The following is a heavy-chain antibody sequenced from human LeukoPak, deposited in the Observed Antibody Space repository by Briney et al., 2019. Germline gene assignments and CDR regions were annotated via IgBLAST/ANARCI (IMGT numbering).Heavy chain of an antibody. Sequence: SETLSLTCTVYGGSFSGYYWSWIRQPPGKGLEWIGEINHSGSTNYNPSLKSRVTISVDTSKNQFSLKLSSVTAADTAVYYCERGLEWELLPAFGNWGQGTLVTVSS. V-gene: IGHV4-34*01. D-gene: IGHD1-26*01. CDR3: ERGLEWELLPAFGN. J-gene: IGHJ4*02. CDR2: INHSGST. CDR1: GGSFSGYY.